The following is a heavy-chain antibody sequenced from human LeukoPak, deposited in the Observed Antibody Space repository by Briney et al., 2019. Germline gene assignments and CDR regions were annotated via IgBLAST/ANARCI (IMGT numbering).Heavy chain of an antibody. CDR2: IDWDDDK. V-gene: IGHV2-70*11. D-gene: IGHD1-7*01. J-gene: IGHJ4*02. Sequence: SGPTLVNPTQTLTLTCTFSGFSLSTNGMCVSWIRQPPGKALEWLARIDWDDDKYYSASLKTRVTISKDTSKNQVVLTMTNMDPVDTATYYCARMGTTYYYFDYWGQGTLVTVSS. CDR3: ARMGTTYYYFDY. CDR1: GFSLSTNGMC.